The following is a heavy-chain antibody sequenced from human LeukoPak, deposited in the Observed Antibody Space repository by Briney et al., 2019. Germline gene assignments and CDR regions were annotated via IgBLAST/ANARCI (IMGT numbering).Heavy chain of an antibody. D-gene: IGHD1-1*01. V-gene: IGHV3-23*01. Sequence: TGGSLRLSCAASGFTFSSYAMSWVRQAPGKGLEWVSSITTSGGTTYYADSVRGRFAISRDDSKNALFLQMNSLRLEDTAIYYCAKGQELDDGVFDSWGQGTRVTVSS. CDR1: GFTFSSYA. J-gene: IGHJ4*02. CDR2: ITTSGGTT. CDR3: AKGQELDDGVFDS.